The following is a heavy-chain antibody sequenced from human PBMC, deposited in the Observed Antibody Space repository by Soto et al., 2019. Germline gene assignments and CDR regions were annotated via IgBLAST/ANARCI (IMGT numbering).Heavy chain of an antibody. J-gene: IGHJ3*02. CDR3: ASISLGAFDI. CDR2: ISTISSTI. Sequence: GSLRLSCAASGFTFSTYSLNWVRQAPGKGLEWVSYISTISSTIYYADSVKGRFTISRDNAKNLLYLQMNSLRDEDTAVYYCASISLGAFDIWGQGTMVTVSS. CDR1: GFTFSTYS. D-gene: IGHD7-27*01. V-gene: IGHV3-48*02.